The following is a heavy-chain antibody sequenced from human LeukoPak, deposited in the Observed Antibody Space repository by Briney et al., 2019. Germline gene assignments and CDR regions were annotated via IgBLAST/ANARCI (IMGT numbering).Heavy chain of an antibody. CDR1: GYTFTSYY. J-gene: IGHJ3*02. CDR3: ARDLYGANSGAFDI. Sequence: ASVNVSCTASGYTFTSYYMHWVRQAPGQGLEWMGIINPSGGSTSYAQKFQGRVTVTRDMSTSTVYMELSSLRSEDTAVYSCARDLYGANSGAFDIWGQGTMVTVSS. CDR2: INPSGGST. V-gene: IGHV1-46*01. D-gene: IGHD4-23*01.